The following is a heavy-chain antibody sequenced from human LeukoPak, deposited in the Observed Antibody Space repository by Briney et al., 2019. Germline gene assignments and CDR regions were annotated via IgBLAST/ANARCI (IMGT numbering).Heavy chain of an antibody. CDR3: AASYYYYSRGPRPYYFGF. CDR1: GGSISTDY. Sequence: PSETLRLTCTVSGGSISTDYWSWIRQPPGKGLEWIGYIYYSGSTNYNPSLKSRVTISVDTSKNQFSLRLSSVTAADTAVYYCAASYYYYSRGPRPYYFGFWGQGTLVTVSS. D-gene: IGHD3-22*01. CDR2: IYYSGST. V-gene: IGHV4-59*08. J-gene: IGHJ4*02.